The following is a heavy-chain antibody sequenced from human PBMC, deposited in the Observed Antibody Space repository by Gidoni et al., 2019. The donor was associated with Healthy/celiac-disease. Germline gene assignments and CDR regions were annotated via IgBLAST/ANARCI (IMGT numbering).Heavy chain of an antibody. V-gene: IGHV3-23*01. D-gene: IGHD6-13*01. CDR1: GFTFISSA. CDR3: AKEVEDYSSSWYGGTLDAFDI. J-gene: IGHJ3*02. CDR2: ISGMGGST. Sequence: EVQLLESGGGLVQPGGSLRLSCAASGFTFISSAMSWVRQAPGKGLEWVSAISGMGGSTYYADSVKGRFTISRDNSKNTLYLQMNSLRAEDTAVYYCAKEVEDYSSSWYGGTLDAFDIWGQGTMVTVSS.